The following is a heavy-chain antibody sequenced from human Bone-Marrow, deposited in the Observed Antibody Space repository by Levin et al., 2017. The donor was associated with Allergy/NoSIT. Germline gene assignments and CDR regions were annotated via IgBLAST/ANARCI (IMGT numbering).Heavy chain of an antibody. CDR1: GDSIGSSSVH. CDR2: IYYSGST. V-gene: IGHV4-39*01. J-gene: IGHJ6*03. Sequence: SETLSLTCSVSGDSIGSSSVHWGWIRQPPGKGLEWVGTIYYSGSTYYNPSLKSRVTISIDTSKNQFSLKLSSVTAADTAVYYCGRRMTMGTDYYYVDVWGKGTTVIVSS. CDR3: GRRMTMGTDYYYVDV. D-gene: IGHD4/OR15-4a*01.